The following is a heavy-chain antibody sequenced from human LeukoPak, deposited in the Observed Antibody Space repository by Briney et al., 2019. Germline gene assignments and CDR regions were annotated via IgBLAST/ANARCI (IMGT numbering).Heavy chain of an antibody. CDR3: AMVASVYDSSGYPNY. D-gene: IGHD3-22*01. CDR2: TSAYNGNT. Sequence: ASVKVSCKASGYTFTSYGISWVRQAPGQGLEWMGWTSAYNGNTNYAQKLQGRVTMTTDTSNSNNYMELKMLRSDDTAVYYCAMVASVYDSSGYPNYWGQGTLVTVSS. J-gene: IGHJ4*02. V-gene: IGHV1-18*01. CDR1: GYTFTSYG.